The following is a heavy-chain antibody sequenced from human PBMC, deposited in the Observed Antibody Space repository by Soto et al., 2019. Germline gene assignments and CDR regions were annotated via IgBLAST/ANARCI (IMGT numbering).Heavy chain of an antibody. J-gene: IGHJ4*02. D-gene: IGHD3-10*01. CDR3: AKGRWFGELWGLDY. CDR2: ISYDGSNK. Sequence: QVQLVESGGGVVQPGRSLRLSCAASGFTFSSYGMHWVRQAPGKGLEWVAVISYDGSNKYYADSVKGRFTISRDNSKNTLYLQMNSLRAEDTAVHYCAKGRWFGELWGLDYWGQGTLVTVSS. V-gene: IGHV3-30*18. CDR1: GFTFSSYG.